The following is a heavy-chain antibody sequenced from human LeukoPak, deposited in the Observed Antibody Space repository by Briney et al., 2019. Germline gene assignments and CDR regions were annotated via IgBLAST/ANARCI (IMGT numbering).Heavy chain of an antibody. CDR3: ARDDGASSLLDF. Sequence: QPGGSLRLSCAASGFTFHVYAIYWVRQAPGKGLEWVSLISGNGHTISYADSVRGRFTISRDNTKNSLYLQMDSLTTEDTAVYYCARDDGASSLLDFWGQGTLVTVSS. J-gene: IGHJ4*02. CDR2: ISGNGHTI. D-gene: IGHD3-16*02. V-gene: IGHV3-43*02. CDR1: GFTFHVYA.